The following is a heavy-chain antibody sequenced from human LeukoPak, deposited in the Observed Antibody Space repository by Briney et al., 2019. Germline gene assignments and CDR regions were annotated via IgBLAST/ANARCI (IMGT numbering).Heavy chain of an antibody. Sequence: GGSLRLSCVASGFSFSGFSMSWVRQAPGKGQEWVAKMSEYGSEIFYVDSVKGRFTISRDNAKKSLYLQMNSLRAEDTAVYYCARPRGCSSSRCNNFDYWGQGTLVTVSS. CDR3: ARPRGCSSSRCNNFDY. D-gene: IGHD2-2*01. V-gene: IGHV3-7*01. J-gene: IGHJ4*02. CDR2: MSEYGSEI. CDR1: GFSFSGFS.